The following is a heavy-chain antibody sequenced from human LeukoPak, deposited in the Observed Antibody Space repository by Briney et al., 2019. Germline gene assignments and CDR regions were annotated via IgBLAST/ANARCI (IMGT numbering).Heavy chain of an antibody. J-gene: IGHJ6*03. D-gene: IGHD3-22*01. CDR1: GFTFNNYA. CDR3: ARLRGYYYDSSGYSIGDYMDV. V-gene: IGHV3-23*01. CDR2: IGSDGKT. Sequence: GGSLRLSCAASGFTFNNYAMSWVRQAPGKGLEWVSAIGSDGKTYYADSVRGRFTISRDNSKNMLYLQINSLRADDTAVYYCARLRGYYYDSSGYSIGDYMDVWGKGTTVTISS.